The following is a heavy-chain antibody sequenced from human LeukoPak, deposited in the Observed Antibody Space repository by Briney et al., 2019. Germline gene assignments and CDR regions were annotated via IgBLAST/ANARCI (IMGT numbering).Heavy chain of an antibody. V-gene: IGHV3-30*04. CDR1: GFTFSSYA. J-gene: IGHJ4*02. D-gene: IGHD6-19*01. CDR2: ISYDGSNR. Sequence: GGSLRLSCAASGFTFSSYAMHWVRQAPGKGLEWVAVISYDGSNRYYADSVKGRFTTSRDNSKNTLYLQMNSLRAEDTAVYYCARGPIAVAGIFDYWGQGTLVTVSS. CDR3: ARGPIAVAGIFDY.